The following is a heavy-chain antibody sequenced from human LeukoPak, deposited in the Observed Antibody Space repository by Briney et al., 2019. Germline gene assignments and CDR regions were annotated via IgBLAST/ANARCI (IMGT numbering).Heavy chain of an antibody. J-gene: IGHJ4*02. CDR1: GGSFSGYY. CDR2: INHSRST. D-gene: IGHD1-7*01. CDR3: ARLQLSPLTGTHGRETRYPPRPTYYFDY. V-gene: IGHV4-34*01. Sequence: SETLSLTCAVYGGSFSGYYWSWIRQPPGKGLGWIGEINHSRSTHYNPSLKSRVTISVDTSKNQFSLRLSSVTAADTAVYYCARLQLSPLTGTHGRETRYPPRPTYYFDYWGQGTLVTVSS.